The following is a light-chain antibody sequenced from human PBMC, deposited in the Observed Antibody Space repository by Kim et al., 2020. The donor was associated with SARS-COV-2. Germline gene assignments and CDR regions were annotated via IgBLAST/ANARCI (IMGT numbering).Light chain of an antibody. CDR3: QQFQSFPPT. J-gene: IGKJ1*01. Sequence: AIQLAQSPSSLSASVGDRVTITCRASQGIGTSLVWYRQRPGKAPQLLMEGTSTLESGVPSGFTGSGSGTDFNLTFSSLQPADFATYYCQQFQSFPPTFGQGTKVDIK. CDR2: GTS. V-gene: IGKV1-13*02. CDR1: QGIGTS.